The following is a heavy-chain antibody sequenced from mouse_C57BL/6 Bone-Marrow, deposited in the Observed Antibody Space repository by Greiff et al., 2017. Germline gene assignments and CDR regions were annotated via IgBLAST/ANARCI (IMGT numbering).Heavy chain of an antibody. V-gene: IGHV2-2*01. CDR1: GFSLTSYG. Sequence: VQLQQSGPGLVQPSQSLSITCTVSGFSLTSYGVHWVRQSPGKGLEWLGVIWSGGSTDYNAAFISRLSISKDNSKGQVFFKMNSLQADDTAIYYCARGMMVTTGAWFAYWGQGTLVTVSA. J-gene: IGHJ3*01. D-gene: IGHD2-3*01. CDR2: IWSGGST. CDR3: ARGMMVTTGAWFAY.